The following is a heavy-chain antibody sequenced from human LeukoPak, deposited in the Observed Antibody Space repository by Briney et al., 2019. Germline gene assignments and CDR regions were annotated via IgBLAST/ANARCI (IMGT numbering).Heavy chain of an antibody. J-gene: IGHJ6*02. CDR3: ARDFRHYYYGSGGYYPGDV. Sequence: GRSLTLSCASSGFTFSSYASHCVRQAQAKRLDRVAVISNSGRNKYSADSVKGRFTISRDNSKNTLNLQMNSLKAEDTAVSYRARDFRHYYYGSGGYYPGDVWGQGTTVTVSS. CDR1: GFTFSSYA. CDR2: ISNSGRNK. D-gene: IGHD3-10*01. V-gene: IGHV3-30*04.